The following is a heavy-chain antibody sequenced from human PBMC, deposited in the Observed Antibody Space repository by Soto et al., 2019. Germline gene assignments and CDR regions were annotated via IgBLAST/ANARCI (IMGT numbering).Heavy chain of an antibody. V-gene: IGHV1-2*02. Sequence: AQLEGSCKTTAKTSTGYYVHWVRQAPGQDLEWMGWTNPNSGGTKFAQKFQGGVTMTRDTSLNTVYIDLPNLTSDDSAVYYCANRGGRLCQSLDYRGQGT. CDR2: TNPNSGGT. CDR3: ANRGGRLCQSLDY. J-gene: IGHJ4*02. D-gene: IGHD2-21*01. CDR1: AKTSTGYY.